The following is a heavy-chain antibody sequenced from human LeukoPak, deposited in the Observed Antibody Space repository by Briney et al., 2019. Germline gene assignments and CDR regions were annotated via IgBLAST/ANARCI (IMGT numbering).Heavy chain of an antibody. CDR2: ISGGGTT. CDR1: GFTFSSDF. J-gene: IGHJ4*02. V-gene: IGHV3-66*01. D-gene: IGHD3-10*01. Sequence: PGGSLRLSCAASGFTFSSDFMSWVRQAPGKGLEGVSVISGGGTTYYADSVKGRFTIYRDNSKNTLYLQMNSLRAEDTAVYYCAKDRRAGSYDYWGQGTLVTVSS. CDR3: AKDRRAGSYDY.